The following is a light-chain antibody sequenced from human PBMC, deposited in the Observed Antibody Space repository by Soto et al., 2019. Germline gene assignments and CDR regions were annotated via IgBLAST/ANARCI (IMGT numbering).Light chain of an antibody. V-gene: IGKV3-11*01. J-gene: IGKJ1*01. CDR1: QSVRSY. CDR2: DAS. CDR3: QQYGNPPGT. Sequence: TASSKTRAKLCCPPGESATLPCRASQSVRSYLAWYQQKPGQAPRLLIYDASNRATGVPARFSGSGSGTDFTFTISRLEPEDLAVYFCQQYGNPPGTFGQGTNVDIK.